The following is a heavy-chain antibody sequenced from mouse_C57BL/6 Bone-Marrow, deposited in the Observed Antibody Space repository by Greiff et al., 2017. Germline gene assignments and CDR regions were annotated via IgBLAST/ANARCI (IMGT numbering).Heavy chain of an antibody. CDR3: ARGHYGSDY. J-gene: IGHJ2*01. D-gene: IGHD2-2*01. CDR2: ISDGGSYT. CDR1: GFTFSSYA. V-gene: IGHV5-4*01. Sequence: EVHLVESGGGLVKPGGSLKLSCAASGFTFSSYAMSWVRQTPEKRLEWVATISDGGSYTYYPDNVKGRFTISRDNAKNNLYLQMSHLKSEDTAMYYCARGHYGSDYWGQGTTLTVSS.